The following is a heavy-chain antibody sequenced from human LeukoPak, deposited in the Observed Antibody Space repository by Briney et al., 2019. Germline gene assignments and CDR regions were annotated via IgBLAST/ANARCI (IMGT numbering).Heavy chain of an antibody. J-gene: IGHJ5*02. V-gene: IGHV4-61*02. CDR1: GGSISSGSYY. Sequence: PSETLSLTCTVSGGSISSGSYYWSWIRQPAGKGLEWIGRIYTSGSTNYNPSLKSRVTISVDTSKNQFSLKLSSVTAADTAVYYCARDGVLVRGVIKNWFDPWGQGTLVTVSS. CDR2: IYTSGST. D-gene: IGHD3-10*01. CDR3: ARDGVLVRGVIKNWFDP.